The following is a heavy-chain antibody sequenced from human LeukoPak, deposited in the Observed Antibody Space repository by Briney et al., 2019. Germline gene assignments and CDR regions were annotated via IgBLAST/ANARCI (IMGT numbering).Heavy chain of an antibody. D-gene: IGHD3-9*01. CDR3: AKAEGYDILTGLDY. J-gene: IGHJ4*02. V-gene: IGHV3-23*01. CDR2: IGASSGST. Sequence: GGSLRLSCATSGFTFSSYAMSWVRQAPGKGLEWVSGIGASSGSTYYADSVKGRFTISRDNSKNTLYLQMNSLRTEDTAVYYCAKAEGYDILTGLDYWGQGTLVTVSS. CDR1: GFTFSSYA.